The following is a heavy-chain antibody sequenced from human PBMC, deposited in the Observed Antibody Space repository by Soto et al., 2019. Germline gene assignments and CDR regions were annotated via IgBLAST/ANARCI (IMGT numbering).Heavy chain of an antibody. J-gene: IGHJ4*01. V-gene: IGHV3-23*01. D-gene: IGHD5-12*01. CDR2: ISGSGATT. CDR1: GFSFSGYA. Sequence: PGGSLRLSCAASGFSFSGYAMAWVRQAPGKGLEWVSGISGSGATTYYADSVKGRCTISRDNSKNTLSLQVNRLSAEDTAVYYCAKAGGGYTKWNFDSWGHGSLVTVSS. CDR3: AKAGGGYTKWNFDS.